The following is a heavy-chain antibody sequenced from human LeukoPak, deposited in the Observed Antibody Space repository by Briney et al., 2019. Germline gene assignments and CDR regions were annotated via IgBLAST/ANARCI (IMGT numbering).Heavy chain of an antibody. J-gene: IGHJ4*02. CDR1: GGSISSSSYY. D-gene: IGHD2-15*01. CDR2: IYYSGST. Sequence: PSETLSLTCTVSGGSISSSSYYWGWIRQPPGKGLEWIGSIYYSGSTYYNPSLKSRVTISVDTSKNQFSLKLSSVTAADTAVYYCARGGSLLDYWGQGTLVTVSS. V-gene: IGHV4-39*07. CDR3: ARGGSLLDY.